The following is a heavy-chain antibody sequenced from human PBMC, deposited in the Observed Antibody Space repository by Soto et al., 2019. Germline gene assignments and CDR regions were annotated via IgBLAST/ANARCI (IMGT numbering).Heavy chain of an antibody. D-gene: IGHD1-26*01. Sequence: SETLSLTCTVSGDSINSGGYYWGWVRQLPGKGLEWIGYTYFTGSTYYNPSLESRVTISLDTSQNQFSLKLSSVTAADTAVYSCATANTWEGLLAYWGQGTLVTVSS. J-gene: IGHJ4*02. V-gene: IGHV4-31*03. CDR3: ATANTWEGLLAY. CDR2: TYFTGST. CDR1: GDSINSGGYY.